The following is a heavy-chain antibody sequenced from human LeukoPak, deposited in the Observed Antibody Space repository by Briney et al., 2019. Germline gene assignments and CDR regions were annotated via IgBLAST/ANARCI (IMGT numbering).Heavy chain of an antibody. V-gene: IGHV4-34*01. Sequence: SETLSLTCAVYGGSFSGYYWSWIRQPPGKGLEWIGEINHSGSTNYNPSLKSRVTISVDTSKNQFSLKLSSVTAADTAVYYCARGRGDYDFWSGYYQYYFGYWGQGTLVTVSS. D-gene: IGHD3-3*01. J-gene: IGHJ4*02. CDR2: INHSGST. CDR1: GGSFSGYY. CDR3: ARGRGDYDFWSGYYQYYFGY.